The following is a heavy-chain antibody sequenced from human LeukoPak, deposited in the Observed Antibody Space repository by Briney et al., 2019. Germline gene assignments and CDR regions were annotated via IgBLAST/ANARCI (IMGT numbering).Heavy chain of an antibody. CDR3: ASFYCSSTSCYVAVDY. J-gene: IGHJ4*02. D-gene: IGHD2-2*01. V-gene: IGHV3-21*01. CDR2: ISSSSSYI. CDR1: GFTFSSYS. Sequence: PGGSLRLSCAASGFTFSSYSMNWVRQAPGKGLEWVSSISSSSSYIYYADSVKGRFTISRGNAKNSLYLQMNSLRAEDTAVYYCASFYCSSTSCYVAVDYWGQGTLVTVSS.